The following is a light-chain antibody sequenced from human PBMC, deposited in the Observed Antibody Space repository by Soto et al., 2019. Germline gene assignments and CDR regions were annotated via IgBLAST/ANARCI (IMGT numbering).Light chain of an antibody. Sequence: ERVMTQSPATLSVSPGERATLSCRASQSISSSLAWYQQRPGQAPRLLIYGTTTRAAGVPSRFSGSGSGAEFTLTISSLQSEDFAFYYCQQYNNWPKTFGQGTKV. CDR3: QQYNNWPKT. CDR1: QSISSS. V-gene: IGKV3-15*01. CDR2: GTT. J-gene: IGKJ1*01.